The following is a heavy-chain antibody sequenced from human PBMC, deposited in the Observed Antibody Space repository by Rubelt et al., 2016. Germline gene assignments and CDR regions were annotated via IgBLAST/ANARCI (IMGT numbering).Heavy chain of an antibody. CDR2: ISAYNGNT. D-gene: IGHD3-22*01. CDR1: GYTFTSYG. V-gene: IGHV1-18*01. CDR3: ASDADYYDSSGYYPY. J-gene: IGHJ4*02. Sequence: QVQLVQSGAEVKKPGASVKVSCKASGYTFTSYGISWVRQAPGQGLEWMGWISAYNGNTNYAQTRQGRVTMTTDTSTRAAYMERRSLRSDDTAVYYCASDADYYDSSGYYPYWGQGTLVTVSS.